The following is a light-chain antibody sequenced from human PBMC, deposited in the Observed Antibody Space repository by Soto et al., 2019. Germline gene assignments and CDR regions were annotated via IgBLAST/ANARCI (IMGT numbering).Light chain of an antibody. V-gene: IGKV2-28*01. CDR3: QQHENLPLT. CDR1: QSLLHSNGYNY. Sequence: DIVMTQSPLSLPVTPGEPASISCRSSQSLLHSNGYNYLDWYLQKPGKAPKLLIYDASNLEPGVPSRFSGSGSGTDFTFTISSLQPEDFATYVCQQHENLPLTFGGGTKVEIK. CDR2: DAS. J-gene: IGKJ4*01.